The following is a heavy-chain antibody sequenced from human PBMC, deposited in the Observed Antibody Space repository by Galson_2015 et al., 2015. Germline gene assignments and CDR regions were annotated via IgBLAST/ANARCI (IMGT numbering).Heavy chain of an antibody. V-gene: IGHV6-1*01. CDR3: AREFYGMDV. Sequence: CAISGDRVSGNSAAWKWIRQFPSRGRKGLGRTYYRSKWYNYYAESVKSRISINTDTSKNQISLLLNSVTPEDTAVYYCAREFYGMDVWGQGTTVTVSS. CDR2: TYYRSKWYN. J-gene: IGHJ6*02. CDR1: GDRVSGNSAA.